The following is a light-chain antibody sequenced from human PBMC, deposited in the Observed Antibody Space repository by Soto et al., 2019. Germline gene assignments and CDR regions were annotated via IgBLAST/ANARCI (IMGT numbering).Light chain of an antibody. CDR2: EVT. CDR3: SSYTSGSTLVV. CDR1: SSDDGAYKY. Sequence: QSVRAQPASVSGSPGQSITISCTGSSSDDGAYKYVSWYQQHPGKAPRLMIYEVTNRPSGVSNRFSGSKSGNTASLTISGLRAEDEADYYCSSYTSGSTLVVFGGGTKLTVL. J-gene: IGLJ2*01. V-gene: IGLV2-14*01.